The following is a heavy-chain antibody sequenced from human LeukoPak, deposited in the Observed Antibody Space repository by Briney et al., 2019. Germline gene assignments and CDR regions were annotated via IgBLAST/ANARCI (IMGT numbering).Heavy chain of an antibody. J-gene: IGHJ4*02. CDR3: ARGKLENDYGDYGGSVY. Sequence: PGESLRLSCAASGFTFSSYAMSWVRQAPGKGLEWVSAITGSGGSTYYADSVKGRFTNSRDNSKNTLYLQMNSLRAEDTAVYYCARGKLENDYGDYGGSVYWGQGTLVTVSS. CDR2: ITGSGGST. V-gene: IGHV3-23*01. D-gene: IGHD4-17*01. CDR1: GFTFSSYA.